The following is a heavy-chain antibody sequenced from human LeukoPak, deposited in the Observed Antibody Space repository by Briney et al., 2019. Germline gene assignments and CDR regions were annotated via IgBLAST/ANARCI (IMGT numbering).Heavy chain of an antibody. CDR3: ASKVAYGDPVGMDV. J-gene: IGHJ6*02. V-gene: IGHV1-2*02. CDR1: GYTFTGYY. CDR2: INPNSGGT. Sequence: GASVKVSCKASGYTFTGYYMHWVRQAPGQGLEWMGWINPNSGGTNYAQKFQGRVTMTRDTSISTAYMELSSLRSEDTAVYYCASKVAYGDPVGMDVWGQGTTVTVSS. D-gene: IGHD4-17*01.